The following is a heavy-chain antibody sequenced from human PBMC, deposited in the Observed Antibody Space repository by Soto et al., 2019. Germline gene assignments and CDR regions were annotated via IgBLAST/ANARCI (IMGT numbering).Heavy chain of an antibody. Sequence: QVQLQESGPGLVKPSQTLSLTCTVSGGSISSGDYYWSWIRQPPGKGLEWIGYIYYSGRTYYNPSRKTRVTRSVDTSKNQFSLKLSSVTAADTAVYYCARGHGYSGYDNNWEFDYWGQGTLVTVSS. D-gene: IGHD5-12*01. J-gene: IGHJ4*02. V-gene: IGHV4-30-4*01. CDR2: IYYSGRT. CDR3: ARGHGYSGYDNNWEFDY. CDR1: GGSISSGDYY.